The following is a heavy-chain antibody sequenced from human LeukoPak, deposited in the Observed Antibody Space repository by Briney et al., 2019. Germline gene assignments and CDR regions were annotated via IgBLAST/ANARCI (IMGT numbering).Heavy chain of an antibody. CDR1: GFTFSSYN. CDR2: ISSSTSYI. Sequence: GGSLRLSCAASGFTFSSYNMNWVRQAPGKGLEWVSSISSSTSYIYHADSVKGRFTISRDNAKNSLYLQMNSLRAEDTAVYYCAKDFAYCSSTSCYGGNYYYYMDVWGKGTTVTVSS. CDR3: AKDFAYCSSTSCYGGNYYYYMDV. V-gene: IGHV3-21*01. J-gene: IGHJ6*03. D-gene: IGHD2-2*01.